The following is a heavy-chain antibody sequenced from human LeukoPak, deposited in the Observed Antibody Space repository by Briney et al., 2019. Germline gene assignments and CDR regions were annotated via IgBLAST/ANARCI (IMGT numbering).Heavy chain of an antibody. CDR3: AKDGAYDSSGYAEHFDY. J-gene: IGHJ4*02. D-gene: IGHD3-22*01. V-gene: IGHV3-23*01. CDR2: ISGSGGST. CDR1: GFTFSSYA. Sequence: GGSLRLSCAASGFTFSSYAMSWVRQAPGKGLEGVSAISGSGGSTYYADSAKGRFTISRDNSKNTLYLQMNSLRAEDTAVYYCAKDGAYDSSGYAEHFDYWGQGTLVTVSS.